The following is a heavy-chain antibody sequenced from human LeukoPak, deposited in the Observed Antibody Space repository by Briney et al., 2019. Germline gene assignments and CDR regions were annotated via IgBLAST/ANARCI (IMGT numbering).Heavy chain of an antibody. D-gene: IGHD3-10*01. J-gene: IGHJ4*02. Sequence: GGSLRLSCAASGFTFDDYAMHWVRQAPGKGLEWVSGVSWNSGSIGYADSVKGRFTISRDNTKNSLYLQMNSLRAEDTALYYCAKDDDRFGGVVGLDYWGQGTLVTVSS. CDR3: AKDDDRFGGVVGLDY. V-gene: IGHV3-9*01. CDR1: GFTFDDYA. CDR2: VSWNSGSI.